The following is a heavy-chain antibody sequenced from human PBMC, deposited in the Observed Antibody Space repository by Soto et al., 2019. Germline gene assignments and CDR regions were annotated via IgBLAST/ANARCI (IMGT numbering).Heavy chain of an antibody. D-gene: IGHD2-8*01. Sequence: PSETLSLTCTVSGGSISNSSYYWGWIRQPPGKGLEWIGSIYYSGSTYYNPSLKSRVTISVDTSKNQFSLKLSSVTAADTAVYYCAREEAPQWFTKGYYGMDVWGQGTTVTSP. CDR3: AREEAPQWFTKGYYGMDV. CDR2: IYYSGST. J-gene: IGHJ6*02. CDR1: GGSISNSSYY. V-gene: IGHV4-39*02.